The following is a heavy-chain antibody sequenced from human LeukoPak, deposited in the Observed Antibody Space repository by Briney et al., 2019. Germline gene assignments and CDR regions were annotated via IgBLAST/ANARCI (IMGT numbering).Heavy chain of an antibody. CDR3: VKFRGQLLSSYYFDY. J-gene: IGHJ4*02. CDR1: GFTFSSYW. Sequence: GGSLRLSCAASGFTFSSYWMSWVRQAPGKGLEWVSTISGSGGGTYYADSVKGRFTISRDNSKNTLYLQMNSLRGEDTAVYYCVKFRGQLLSSYYFDYWGQGTLVTVSS. D-gene: IGHD2-2*01. CDR2: ISGSGGGT. V-gene: IGHV3-23*01.